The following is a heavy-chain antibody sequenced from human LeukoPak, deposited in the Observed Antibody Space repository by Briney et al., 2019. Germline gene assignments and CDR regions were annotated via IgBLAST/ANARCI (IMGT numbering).Heavy chain of an antibody. D-gene: IGHD3-10*01. V-gene: IGHV7-4-1*02. CDR1: GYTFTSYA. CDR2: INTNTGNP. CDR3: ARKSTTMVRGVIGWFDP. Sequence: GASVKVSCKASGYTFTSYAMNWVRQAPGQGLEWMGWINTNTGNPTYAQGFTGRFVFSLDTSVSTAYLQISSLKAEDTAVYYCARKSTTMVRGVIGWFDPWGQGTLVTVSS. J-gene: IGHJ5*02.